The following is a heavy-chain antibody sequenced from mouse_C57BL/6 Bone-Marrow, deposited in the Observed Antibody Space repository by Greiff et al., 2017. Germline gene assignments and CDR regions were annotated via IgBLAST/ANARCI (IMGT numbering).Heavy chain of an antibody. CDR2: IWSGGST. CDR1: GFSLTSYG. J-gene: IGHJ1*03. Sequence: VKLVESGPGLVQPSQSLSITCTVSGFSLTSYGVHWVRQSPGKGLEWLGVIWSGGSTDYNAAFISRLSISKDNSKSQVFFKMNSLQADDTAIDYCARRGLFWYFDVWGTGTTVTVSS. V-gene: IGHV2-2*01. CDR3: ARRGLFWYFDV. D-gene: IGHD6-5*01.